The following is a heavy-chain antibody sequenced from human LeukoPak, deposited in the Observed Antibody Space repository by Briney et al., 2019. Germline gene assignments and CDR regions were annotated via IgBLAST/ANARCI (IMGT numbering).Heavy chain of an antibody. V-gene: IGHV3-9*01. Sequence: GGSLRLSCAASGFTFDDYAMHWVRQAPGKGLEWVSGISWNSGSIGYADSVKGRFTISRDNAMNSLYLQMNSLRAEDTALYYCAAVPDTAMAWTYSDYWGQGTLVTVSS. D-gene: IGHD5-18*01. CDR3: AAVPDTAMAWTYSDY. CDR2: ISWNSGSI. J-gene: IGHJ4*02. CDR1: GFTFDDYA.